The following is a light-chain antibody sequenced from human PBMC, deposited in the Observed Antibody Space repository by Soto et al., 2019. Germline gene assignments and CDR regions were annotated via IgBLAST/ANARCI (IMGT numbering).Light chain of an antibody. CDR3: QQIYNFLPIT. Sequence: IQITQTPKSLSASVGDRVTITCRSGQSIFSSLNWYQQRPGKAPTLLIYAASSLQSGVPSRFRGSGYGTDFALTITSLQPEDFATYYCQQIYNFLPITFGHGGLLE. V-gene: IGKV1-39*01. J-gene: IGKJ5*01. CDR2: AAS. CDR1: QSIFSS.